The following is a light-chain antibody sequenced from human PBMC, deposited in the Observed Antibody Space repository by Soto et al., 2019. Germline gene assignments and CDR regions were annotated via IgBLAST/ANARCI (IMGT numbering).Light chain of an antibody. Sequence: DIQMTPSPSSLSASVGDRVTITCRASQNIRSYLNWYQQKPGKAPQLLIYATSSLQTGVPSRFSASGSGTDFSLVISDLQPEDSATYYCQQGYSSRWTSGRGTKVDIK. V-gene: IGKV1-39*01. J-gene: IGKJ1*01. CDR2: ATS. CDR3: QQGYSSRWT. CDR1: QNIRSY.